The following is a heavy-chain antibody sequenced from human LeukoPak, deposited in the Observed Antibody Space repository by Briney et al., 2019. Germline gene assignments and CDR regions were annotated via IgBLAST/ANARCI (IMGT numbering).Heavy chain of an antibody. D-gene: IGHD3-3*01. CDR1: GYAFTSDY. CDR2: ISPTTGST. J-gene: IGHJ4*02. CDR3: ARAITIFGAAIPAY. Sequence: GASVKVSCKASGYAFTSDYIHWVRQAPGQGLEWMGIISPTTGSTNYAQKFQGRVNMTRYMSTSTLYMELSSLRSEDTAVYYCARAITIFGAAIPAYWGQGTLVTVSS. V-gene: IGHV1-46*01.